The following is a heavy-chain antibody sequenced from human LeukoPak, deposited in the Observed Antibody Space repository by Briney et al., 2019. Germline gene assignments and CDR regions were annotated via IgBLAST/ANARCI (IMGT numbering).Heavy chain of an antibody. D-gene: IGHD6-19*01. CDR3: AKGLDRAVAAPFLSFDY. CDR2: ISGSGGST. Sequence: GRSLRLSCAASGFTFSSYAMSWVRQAPGKGLEWVSAISGSGGSTYYADSVKGRFTISRDNSKNTLYLQMNSLRAEDTAVYYCAKGLDRAVAAPFLSFDYWGQGTLVTVSS. J-gene: IGHJ4*02. V-gene: IGHV3-23*01. CDR1: GFTFSSYA.